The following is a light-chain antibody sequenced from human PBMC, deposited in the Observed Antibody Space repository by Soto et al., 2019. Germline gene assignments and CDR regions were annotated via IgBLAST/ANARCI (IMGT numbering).Light chain of an antibody. CDR3: QHYGRSPLLYT. J-gene: IGKJ2*01. V-gene: IGKV3-20*01. CDR2: GAS. CDR1: QSITSNY. Sequence: EIVLTQSPGTLSLSPGEGATLSCRASQSITSNYLAWYQQRPGQAPRLLIYGASTRAAGVPDRFSGSGSGTYFTLTITRLEREDFALHYCQHYGRSPLLYTFGQGTKLGI.